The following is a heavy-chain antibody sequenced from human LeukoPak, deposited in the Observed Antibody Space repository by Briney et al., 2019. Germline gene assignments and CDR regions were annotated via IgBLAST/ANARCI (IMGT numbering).Heavy chain of an antibody. CDR2: IIPIFGTA. J-gene: IGHJ6*03. V-gene: IGHV1-69*13. CDR3: ARSSIAAAGRYYYYYMDV. D-gene: IGHD6-13*01. Sequence: SVKVSCKASGYTFTSYGISWVRQAPGQGLEWMGGIIPIFGTANYAQKFQGRVTITADESTSTAYMELSSLRSDDTAVYYCARSSIAAAGRYYYYYMDVWGKGTTVTISS. CDR1: GYTFTSYG.